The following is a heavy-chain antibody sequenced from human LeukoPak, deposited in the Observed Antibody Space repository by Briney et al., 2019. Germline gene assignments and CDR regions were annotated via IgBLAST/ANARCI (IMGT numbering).Heavy chain of an antibody. CDR3: ARDFSNRFGVVTATGAFDI. V-gene: IGHV1-69*05. Sequence: VASVKVSCKASGGTFSSYAISWVRQAPGQGLEWMGGIIPIFGTANYAQKFQGRVTITTDVSTSTAYMELSSLRSEDTAVYYCARDFSNRFGVVTATGAFDIWGQGTMVTVSS. CDR2: IIPIFGTA. CDR1: GGTFSSYA. D-gene: IGHD3-3*01. J-gene: IGHJ3*02.